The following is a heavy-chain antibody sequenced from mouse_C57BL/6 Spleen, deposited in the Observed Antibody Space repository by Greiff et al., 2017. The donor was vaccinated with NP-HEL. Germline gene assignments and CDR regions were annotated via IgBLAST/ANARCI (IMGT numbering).Heavy chain of an antibody. Sequence: EVKLVESGGGLVKPGGSLKLSCAASGFTFSSYAMSWVRQTPGKRLEWVATISDGGSYTYYPDNVKGRFTISRDNAKNNLYLQMSHLKSEDTAMYYCARDDYDGWDYWGQGTTLTVSS. J-gene: IGHJ2*01. CDR1: GFTFSSYA. CDR3: ARDDYDGWDY. D-gene: IGHD2-4*01. V-gene: IGHV5-4*01. CDR2: ISDGGSYT.